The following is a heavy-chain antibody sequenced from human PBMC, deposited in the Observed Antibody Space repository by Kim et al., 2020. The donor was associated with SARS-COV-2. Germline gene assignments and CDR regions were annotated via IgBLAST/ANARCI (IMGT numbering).Heavy chain of an antibody. Sequence: SVKGRFTISRDNSKNTLYLQMNSLRAEDTAVYYCAKDLSGIVVVPTVHGYWGQGTLVTVSS. CDR3: AKDLSGIVVVPTVHGY. V-gene: IGHV3-30*02. D-gene: IGHD2-2*01. J-gene: IGHJ4*02.